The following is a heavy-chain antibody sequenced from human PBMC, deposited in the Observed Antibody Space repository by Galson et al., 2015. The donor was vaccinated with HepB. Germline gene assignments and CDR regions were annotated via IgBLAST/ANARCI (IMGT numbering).Heavy chain of an antibody. CDR1: EFILSMYW. J-gene: IGHJ6*02. V-gene: IGHV3-7*05. D-gene: IGHD3-10*01. CDR2: IKEDGREK. CDR3: ARVKRGEWYSLYYYGMDV. Sequence: LRLSCAASEFILSMYWMNWVRQAPGKGLEWVSNIKEDGREKNYVDSVKGRFTIARDNAKNSLYLQMNSLRAEDTAVYYCARVKRGEWYSLYYYGMDVWGRGTTVTVSS.